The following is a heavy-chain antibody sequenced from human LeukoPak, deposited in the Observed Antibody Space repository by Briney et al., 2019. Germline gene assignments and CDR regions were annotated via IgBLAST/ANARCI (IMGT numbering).Heavy chain of an antibody. CDR2: VYYSGST. CDR1: GGSISTFY. V-gene: IGHV4-59*01. Sequence: PSETLSLTCTVSGGSISTFYWSWLRRPPGKQLEWIGYVYYSGSTNYNPSFKTRVTISVDTSKNQFSLKLSSVTPADTAVYYCARVDYDSSGYFDYWGQGTLVTVSS. D-gene: IGHD3-22*01. CDR3: ARVDYDSSGYFDY. J-gene: IGHJ4*02.